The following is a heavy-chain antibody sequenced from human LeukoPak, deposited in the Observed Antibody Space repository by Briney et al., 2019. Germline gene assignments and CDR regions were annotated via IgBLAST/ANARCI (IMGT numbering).Heavy chain of an antibody. J-gene: IGHJ4*02. V-gene: IGHV3-48*03. CDR1: GFTFSSYE. D-gene: IGHD3-22*01. CDR3: ARDNYYDRTFDY. CDR2: ISSSGSTI. Sequence: QAGGSLRLSCAASGFTFSSYEMNWVRQAPGKGLEWVSYISSSGSTIYYADSVKGRFTISRDNAKNSLYLQMNSLRAEDTAVYYCARDNYYDRTFDYWGQGTLVTVSS.